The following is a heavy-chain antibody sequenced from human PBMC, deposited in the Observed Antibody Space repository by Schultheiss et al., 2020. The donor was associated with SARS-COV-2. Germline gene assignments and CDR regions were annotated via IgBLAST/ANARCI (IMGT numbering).Heavy chain of an antibody. Sequence: GSLRLSCAASGFTFSSYAMSWVRQAPGKGLEWVSAISGSGGSSYYADSVKGRFTISRDNSKNTLYLQMNSLRAEDTAVYYCTRASWNYYYYYMDVWGKGTTVTVSS. D-gene: IGHD1-1*01. CDR3: TRASWNYYYYYMDV. J-gene: IGHJ6*03. CDR1: GFTFSSYA. V-gene: IGHV3-23*01. CDR2: ISGSGGSS.